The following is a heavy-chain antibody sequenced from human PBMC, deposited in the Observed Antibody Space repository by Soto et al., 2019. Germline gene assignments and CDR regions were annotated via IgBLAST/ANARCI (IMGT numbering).Heavy chain of an antibody. CDR1: GGSIGGSNYF. D-gene: IGHD2-21*02. J-gene: IGHJ5*02. V-gene: IGHV4-39*07. CDR2: IYSSGST. Sequence: SETLSLTCTVSGGSIGGSNYFWGWIRQSPGTGLEWLGTIYSSGSTYYNPSLKSRLTISVDTSKNQFSLKLTSVTAAETAVYYCVRTARQGAVAPHWFDRWGQGTQVTVSS. CDR3: VRTARQGAVAPHWFDR.